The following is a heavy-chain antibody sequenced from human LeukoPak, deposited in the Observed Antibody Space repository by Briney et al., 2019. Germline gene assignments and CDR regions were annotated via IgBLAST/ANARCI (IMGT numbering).Heavy chain of an antibody. CDR1: GGSISSGDYY. CDR3: ARVMIYDSSGYPRYYFDY. J-gene: IGHJ4*02. D-gene: IGHD3-22*01. CDR2: IYYSGST. Sequence: PSQTLSLTCTVSGGSISSGDYYWSWIRRPPGKGLEWIGYIYYSGSTYYNPSLKSRVTISVDTSKNQFSLKLSSVTAADTAVYYCARVMIYDSSGYPRYYFDYWGQGTLVTVSS. V-gene: IGHV4-30-4*01.